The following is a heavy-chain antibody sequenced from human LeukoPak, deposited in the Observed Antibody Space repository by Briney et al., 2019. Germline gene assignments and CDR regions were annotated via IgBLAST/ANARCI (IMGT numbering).Heavy chain of an antibody. CDR2: INPSGGGT. D-gene: IGHD3-22*01. CDR1: GYTFTTYY. Sequence: ASVKVSCKASGYTFTTYYMHWVRQAPGQELEWMGVINPSGGGTTYSQNFQGRVTMTRDTSTSTVYMELSSLRSEDTAVYYCARGELFYDSSGYYTGDIWGQGTMVTVSS. V-gene: IGHV1-46*01. J-gene: IGHJ3*02. CDR3: ARGELFYDSSGYYTGDI.